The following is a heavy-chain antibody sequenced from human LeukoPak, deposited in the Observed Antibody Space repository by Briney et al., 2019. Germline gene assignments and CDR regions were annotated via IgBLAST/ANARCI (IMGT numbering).Heavy chain of an antibody. CDR3: AGRVHYYDTSGYSYYFDY. V-gene: IGHV4-34*01. CDR2: VSRGGIP. J-gene: IGHJ4*02. Sequence: SETLSLTCGVYGGSFATDSWNWIRQPLGKGLEWIGEVSRGGIPNYNPSLQDRVTMSVGRSRNHVSLELTSLTAADTAVYYCAGRVHYYDTSGYSYYFDYWGQGTLVTVSS. CDR1: GGSFATDS. D-gene: IGHD3-22*01.